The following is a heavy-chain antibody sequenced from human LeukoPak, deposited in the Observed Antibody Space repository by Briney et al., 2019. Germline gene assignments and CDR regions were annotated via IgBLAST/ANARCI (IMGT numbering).Heavy chain of an antibody. CDR3: ARSPDYSSVLFDY. J-gene: IGHJ4*02. D-gene: IGHD6-19*01. V-gene: IGHV5-51*01. CDR1: GYSFTTYW. CDR2: IYPGDSDT. Sequence: PGESLKISCKGSGYSFTTYWIAWVRQMPGKGLEWMGIIYPGDSDTRYSPSFQGQVTISADKSISTAYLQWSSLKASDTAMYYCARSPDYSSVLFDYWGQGTLVTVSS.